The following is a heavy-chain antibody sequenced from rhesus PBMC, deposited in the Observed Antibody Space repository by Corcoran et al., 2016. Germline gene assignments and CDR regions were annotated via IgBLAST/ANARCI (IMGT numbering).Heavy chain of an antibody. Sequence: EVQLVESGGGLVQPGGSLRLSCAASGFTFSDHYMDWVRQAPGKGLEVVSSNSGSNSSTYYPYSVKGRFTISRDNAKNTLYLQMNSPRAEDTAVYYCARGTYYFDYWGQGVLVTVSS. CDR3: ARGTYYFDY. V-gene: IGHV3-37*01. J-gene: IGHJ4*01. CDR2: NSGSNSST. CDR1: GFTFSDHY.